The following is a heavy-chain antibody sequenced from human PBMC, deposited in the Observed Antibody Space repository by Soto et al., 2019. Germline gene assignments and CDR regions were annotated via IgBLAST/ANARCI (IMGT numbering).Heavy chain of an antibody. Sequence: GGSLRLSCAASGFTFSNYAMGWVRQAPGRGLEWVSGITAGGASMYYAESVKGRFLISRDNSKNTVYLQMNSLRAEDTAKYYCAKYQDSHRWYGDAFDFWGQGTMVTVSS. J-gene: IGHJ3*01. CDR2: ITAGGASM. D-gene: IGHD6-13*01. CDR1: GFTFSNYA. CDR3: AKYQDSHRWYGDAFDF. V-gene: IGHV3-23*01.